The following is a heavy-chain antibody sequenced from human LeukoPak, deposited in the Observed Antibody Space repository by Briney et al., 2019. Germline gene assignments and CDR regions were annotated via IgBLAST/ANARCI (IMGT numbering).Heavy chain of an antibody. D-gene: IGHD5-24*01. CDR3: AAIDGYNFGFDAFDI. J-gene: IGHJ3*02. CDR2: ISYDGSNK. Sequence: HPGGSLRLSCAAFGFTFSSYGMHWVRQAPGKGLEWVTVISYDGSNKYYADSVKGRFTISRDNSKNTLYLQMNSLRAEDTAVYYCAAIDGYNFGFDAFDIWGQGTMVTVSS. CDR1: GFTFSSYG. V-gene: IGHV3-30*03.